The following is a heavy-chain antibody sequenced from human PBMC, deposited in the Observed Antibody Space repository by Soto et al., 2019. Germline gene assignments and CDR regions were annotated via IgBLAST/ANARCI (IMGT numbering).Heavy chain of an antibody. CDR3: ARVYPSSSWPTPDSLTNWFDP. CDR1: GYTFTSYG. V-gene: IGHV1-18*04. CDR2: ISAYNGNT. J-gene: IGHJ5*02. Sequence: VASVKVSCKASGYTFTSYGISWVRQAPGQGLEWMGWISAYNGNTNYAQKLQGRVTMTTDTSTSTAYMELRSLGSDDTAVYYCARVYPSSSWPTPDSLTNWFDPWGQGTLVTVSS. D-gene: IGHD6-13*01.